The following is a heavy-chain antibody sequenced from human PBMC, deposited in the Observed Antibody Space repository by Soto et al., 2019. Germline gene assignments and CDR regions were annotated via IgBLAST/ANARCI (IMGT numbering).Heavy chain of an antibody. D-gene: IGHD3-3*01. Sequence: GGSLRLSCVASEFIFSSYSMNWVRQAPGKGLEWVSSISSSSSYRYYADSVKGRFTISRDNAKNSLYLQMNSLRAEDTAVYYCARDGTDFWSGSYYYYDMDVWGQGTTVTVSS. CDR2: ISSSSSYR. V-gene: IGHV3-21*01. CDR3: ARDGTDFWSGSYYYYDMDV. J-gene: IGHJ6*02. CDR1: EFIFSSYS.